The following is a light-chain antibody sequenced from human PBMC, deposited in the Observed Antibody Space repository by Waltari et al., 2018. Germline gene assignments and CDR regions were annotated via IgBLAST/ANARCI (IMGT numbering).Light chain of an antibody. CDR2: GDN. J-gene: IGLJ3*02. CDR3: AGWDDSLNGPV. Sequence: QSVLTQPPSASGTPGQRVTISWSASLSNIESNTVNWYRQLPGTAPKLRLYGDNQRPSGVPYRFSGSKSGTSVSLAISGLQSADEADYYCAGWDDSLNGPVFGGGTKLTVL. CDR1: LSNIESNT. V-gene: IGLV1-44*01.